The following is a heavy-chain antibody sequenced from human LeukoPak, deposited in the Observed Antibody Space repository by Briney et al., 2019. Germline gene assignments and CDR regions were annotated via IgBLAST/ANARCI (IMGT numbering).Heavy chain of an antibody. CDR2: IKQDGSEK. CDR1: GFTFSSYR. CDR3: ARETRWAFDI. J-gene: IGHJ3*02. Sequence: GGSLRLSCAASGFTFSSYRMTWVRQAPGKGLEWVANIKQDGSEKYNVDSVKGRFTISRDNAKNSLYLQMNSLRVEDTAVYYCARETRWAFDIWGQGTMVTVSS. V-gene: IGHV3-7*04.